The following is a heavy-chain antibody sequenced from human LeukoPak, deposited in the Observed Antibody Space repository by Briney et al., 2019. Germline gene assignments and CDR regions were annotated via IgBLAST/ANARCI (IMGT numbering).Heavy chain of an antibody. CDR3: AKDLIAVAGIDY. CDR2: ISYDGSNK. J-gene: IGHJ4*02. Sequence: PGGSLRLSCAASGFTFSSYGMHWVRQAPGKGLEWVAVISYDGSNKCYADSVKGRFTISRENSKHTLYLQMNSLKPEDTALYYCAKDLIAVAGIDYWGQGTLVTVSS. CDR1: GFTFSSYG. D-gene: IGHD6-19*01. V-gene: IGHV3-30*18.